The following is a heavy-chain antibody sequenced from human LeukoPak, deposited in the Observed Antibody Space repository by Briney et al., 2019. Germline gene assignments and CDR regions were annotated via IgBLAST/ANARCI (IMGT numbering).Heavy chain of an antibody. CDR3: ARDSTYTMDL. J-gene: IGHJ6*02. Sequence: GGSLRLSCAASGFTFTNYWMNWVRQAPGKGLEWVANIKKDGSEKYYVDSVKGRFTISRDDARNTVYLQINSLRAEDTAVYYCARDSTYTMDLWGRGTTVTVSS. CDR2: IKKDGSEK. CDR1: GFTFTNYW. D-gene: IGHD2/OR15-2a*01. V-gene: IGHV3-7*01.